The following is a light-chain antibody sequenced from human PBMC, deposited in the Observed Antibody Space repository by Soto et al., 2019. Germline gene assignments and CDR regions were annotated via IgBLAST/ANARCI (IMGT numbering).Light chain of an antibody. J-gene: IGLJ2*01. V-gene: IGLV1-44*01. CDR2: TDD. Sequence: QPVLTQPPSASGTPGQGVVISCSGSHSNVGVNAISWYQHLPGMAPRLLLHTDDQRPSGIPDRFSGSHSDTSASLAISRLQSEDEGHYYCASWDDDLNGPIFGGGTQLTVL. CDR1: HSNVGVNA. CDR3: ASWDDDLNGPI.